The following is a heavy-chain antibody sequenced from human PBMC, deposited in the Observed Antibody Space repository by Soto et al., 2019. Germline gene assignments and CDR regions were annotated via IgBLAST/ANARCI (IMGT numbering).Heavy chain of an antibody. CDR1: GYNFNNYG. Sequence: QVQLVQSGPEVKKPGASVTLSCKASGYNFNNYGISWVRQAPGQGLEWMGWISGNNGNTNYGQKFQGRVSLTTDSSTSTAYMEIRSRRSDDTADSYCGRRVGTTLDDAFDIWGTGPRVTVSS. CDR3: GRRVGTTLDDAFDI. J-gene: IGHJ3*02. D-gene: IGHD3-16*01. V-gene: IGHV1-18*01. CDR2: ISGNNGNT.